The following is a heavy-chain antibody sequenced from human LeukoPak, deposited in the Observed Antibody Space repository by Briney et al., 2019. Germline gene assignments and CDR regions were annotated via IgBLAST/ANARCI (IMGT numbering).Heavy chain of an antibody. D-gene: IGHD3-10*01. CDR2: ISYDGSNK. V-gene: IGHV3-30*18. Sequence: GRSLRLSCAASGFTFSSYGMHWARQAPGKGLEWVAVISYDGSNKYYADSVKGRFTISRDNSKNTLYLQMNSLRAEDTAVYYCAKDRRVLYGSLPTNWFDPWGQGTLVTVSS. J-gene: IGHJ5*02. CDR1: GFTFSSYG. CDR3: AKDRRVLYGSLPTNWFDP.